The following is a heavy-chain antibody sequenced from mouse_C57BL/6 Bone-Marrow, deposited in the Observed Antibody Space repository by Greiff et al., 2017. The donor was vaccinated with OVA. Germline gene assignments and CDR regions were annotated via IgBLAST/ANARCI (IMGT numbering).Heavy chain of an antibody. CDR1: GYTFTNYW. Sequence: QVQLQQPGAELVRSGTSVKLSCKASGYTFTNYWMHWVKQRPGQGLEWIGVIAPSDSYINYNQKFKGRATLTVDTSSSTAYMHLSSLTSEDSAVYYCAHYGSRLYLHYWSQGTSLTVSS. J-gene: IGHJ2*02. CDR3: AHYGSRLYLHY. D-gene: IGHD1-1*01. CDR2: IAPSDSYI. V-gene: IGHV1-59*01.